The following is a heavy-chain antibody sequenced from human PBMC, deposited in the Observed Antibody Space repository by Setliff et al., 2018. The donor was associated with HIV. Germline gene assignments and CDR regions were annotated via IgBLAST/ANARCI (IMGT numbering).Heavy chain of an antibody. CDR2: VFPDDSDT. CDR3: ARSMGFKATTRLDF. CDR1: GYSFTTLW. J-gene: IGHJ4*02. Sequence: GESLKISCQASGYSFTTLWIAWVRQMPGKGLEWMGMVFPDDSDTRYSPSFQGQVSMSADKSINTAYLQWSSLKASDTAVYYCARSMGFKATTRLDFWGPGTLVTVTS. V-gene: IGHV5-51*01. D-gene: IGHD3-10*01.